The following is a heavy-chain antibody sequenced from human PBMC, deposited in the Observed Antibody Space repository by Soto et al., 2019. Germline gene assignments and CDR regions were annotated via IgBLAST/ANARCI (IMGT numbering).Heavy chain of an antibody. CDR1: GYTFTSYG. J-gene: IGHJ6*02. CDR3: ASSCSSTSCFLPYYYYGMDV. V-gene: IGHV1-18*04. CDR2: ISAYNGNT. Sequence: ASVKVSCKASGYTFTSYGISWVRQAPGQGLEWMGWISAYNGNTNYAQKLQGRVTMTTDTSTSTAYMELRSLRSDDTAVYYCASSCSSTSCFLPYYYYGMDVWGQGTTVTV. D-gene: IGHD2-2*01.